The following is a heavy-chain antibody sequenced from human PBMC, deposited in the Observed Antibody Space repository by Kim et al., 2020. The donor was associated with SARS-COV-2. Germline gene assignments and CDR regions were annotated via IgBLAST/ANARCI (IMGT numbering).Heavy chain of an antibody. Sequence: ASVKVSCKASGYTFTRYAMHWVRQAPGQRLEWMGWINAGNGNTKYSQKFQGRVTITRDTSASTAYMELSSLRSEDTAVYYCARVASDYYGSGIDYWGQGTLVTVSS. CDR3: ARVASDYYGSGIDY. D-gene: IGHD3-10*01. V-gene: IGHV1-3*01. CDR1: GYTFTRYA. J-gene: IGHJ4*02. CDR2: INAGNGNT.